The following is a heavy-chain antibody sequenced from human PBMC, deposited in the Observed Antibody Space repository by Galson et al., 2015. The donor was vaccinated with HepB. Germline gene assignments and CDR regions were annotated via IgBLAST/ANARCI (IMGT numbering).Heavy chain of an antibody. CDR1: GGTFSSYT. Sequence: SVKVSCKASGGTFSSYTISWVRQAPGQGLEWMGRIIPILGIANYAQKFQGRVTITADKSTSTAYMELSSLRSEDTAVYYCARDITMVRGVINYYYYGMDVWGQGTTVTVSS. V-gene: IGHV1-69*04. CDR2: IIPILGIA. J-gene: IGHJ6*02. D-gene: IGHD3-10*01. CDR3: ARDITMVRGVINYYYYGMDV.